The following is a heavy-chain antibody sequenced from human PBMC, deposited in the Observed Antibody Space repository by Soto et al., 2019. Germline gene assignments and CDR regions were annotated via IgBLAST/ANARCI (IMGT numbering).Heavy chain of an antibody. D-gene: IGHD3-10*01. CDR3: AAMVRGVLLPQYDY. CDR2: IYYSGST. CDR1: GGSISSGGYY. Sequence: QVQLQESGPGMVKPSQTLSLTCTVSGGSISSGGYYWSWIRQHPGKGLEWIGYIYYSGSTYYNPSLKSRVTISVYTSKNQFSLKLRSVTAADTAVYYCAAMVRGVLLPQYDYWGQGTLVTVSS. V-gene: IGHV4-31*03. J-gene: IGHJ4*02.